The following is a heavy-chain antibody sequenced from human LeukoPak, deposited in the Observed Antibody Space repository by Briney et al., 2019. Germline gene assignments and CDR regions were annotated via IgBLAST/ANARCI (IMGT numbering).Heavy chain of an antibody. V-gene: IGHV1-18*04. CDR2: ISAYNGNT. CDR1: GYTFTEYY. D-gene: IGHD2-15*01. Sequence: ASLKVSCKSSGYTFTEYYMHWVRQAPGHGLEWMGWISAYNGNTNYAQKLKGRVTMTADTSTSTAYMELRSLRSDDTAVYYCARVLGYCSGGSCYSGWFDPWGQGTLVTVSS. J-gene: IGHJ5*02. CDR3: ARVLGYCSGGSCYSGWFDP.